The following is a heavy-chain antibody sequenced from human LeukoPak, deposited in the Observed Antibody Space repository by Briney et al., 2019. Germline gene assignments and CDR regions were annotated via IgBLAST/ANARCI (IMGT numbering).Heavy chain of an antibody. CDR2: INPNNGDT. CDR3: AADLRFLEWSDS. D-gene: IGHD3-3*01. CDR1: GYTFTAYY. J-gene: IGHJ5*01. Sequence: ASVKVSCKASGYTFTAYYMHWVRQAPGQGLEWMGWINPNNGDTNYAQKFQGRATMTRDTSISTTYMELSRLRSDDTAVYYCAADLRFLEWSDSWGQGTLVTVSS. V-gene: IGHV1-2*02.